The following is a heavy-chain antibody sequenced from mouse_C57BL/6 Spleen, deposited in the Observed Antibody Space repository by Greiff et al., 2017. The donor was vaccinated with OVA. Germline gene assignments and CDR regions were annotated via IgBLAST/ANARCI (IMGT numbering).Heavy chain of an antibody. CDR1: GYAFSSYW. Sequence: QVQLQQSGAELVKPGASVKISCKASGYAFSSYWMNWVKQRPGKGLEWIGQIYPGDGDTNYNGKFKGKATLTADKSSSTAYMQLSSLTSEDSAVYFCARFHRAYYYAMDYWGQGTSVTVSS. CDR2: IYPGDGDT. CDR3: ARFHRAYYYAMDY. V-gene: IGHV1-80*01. J-gene: IGHJ4*01. D-gene: IGHD3-3*01.